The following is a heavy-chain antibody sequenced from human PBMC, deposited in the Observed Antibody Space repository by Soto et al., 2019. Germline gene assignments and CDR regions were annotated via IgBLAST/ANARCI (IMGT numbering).Heavy chain of an antibody. Sequence: QVQLVESGGGVVQPGRSLRLSCAVSGFTVSTYGMHWVRQAPGKGLEWVAVISRDGGTKYYADSVKGRFTISRDNSRNTLFLEINSLRGDDRAVYYCTGEVASGYWGQVTLVTVSS. J-gene: IGHJ4*02. D-gene: IGHD2-8*02. CDR2: ISRDGGTK. V-gene: IGHV3-30*03. CDR3: TGEVASGY. CDR1: GFTVSTYG.